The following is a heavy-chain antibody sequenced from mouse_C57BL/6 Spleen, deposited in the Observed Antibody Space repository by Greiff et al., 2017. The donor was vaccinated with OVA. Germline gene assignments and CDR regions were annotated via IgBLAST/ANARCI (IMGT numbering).Heavy chain of an antibody. Sequence: QVQLQQPGAELVMPGASVKLSCKASGYTFTSYWMPWVKQRPGQGLEWIGEIDPSDSYTNYNQKFKGKSTLTVDKSSSTAYMQLSSLTSEDSAVYYCARDYDHYFDYWGQGTTLTVSS. V-gene: IGHV1-69*01. CDR1: GYTFTSYW. D-gene: IGHD2-4*01. J-gene: IGHJ2*01. CDR2: IDPSDSYT. CDR3: ARDYDHYFDY.